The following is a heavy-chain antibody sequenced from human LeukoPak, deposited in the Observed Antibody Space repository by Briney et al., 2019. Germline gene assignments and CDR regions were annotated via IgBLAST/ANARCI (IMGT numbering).Heavy chain of an antibody. CDR1: GYTFTTYA. CDR2: ISTYNGNT. CDR3: ARDYRARVGRDRDLGGECDN. V-gene: IGHV1-18*01. D-gene: IGHD5-24*01. Sequence: ASVKVSCKASGYTFTTYAISWVRQAPGQGLEWMGWISTYNGNTNYAQKVQDRVTMTTDTSTSTAYRESRSLRSDDTAVYYCARDYRARVGRDRDLGGECDNWGQGTLVTVSS. J-gene: IGHJ4*02.